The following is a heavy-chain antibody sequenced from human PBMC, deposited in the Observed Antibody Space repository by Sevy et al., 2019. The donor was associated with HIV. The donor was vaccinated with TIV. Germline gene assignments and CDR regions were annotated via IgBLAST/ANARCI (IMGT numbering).Heavy chain of an antibody. CDR2: IYTSGST. D-gene: IGHD2-2*02. CDR3: ARDGRNRYCSSTSCYMGEHYYYGMDV. V-gene: IGHV4-4*07. J-gene: IGHJ6*02. CDR1: GGSISSYY. Sequence: SETLSLTCTVSGGSISSYYWSWIRQPAGKGLEWIGRIYTSGSTNYNPSLKSRVTMSVDTSKNQFSLKLRSVTAADTAVYYCARDGRNRYCSSTSCYMGEHYYYGMDVWGQGTTVTVSS.